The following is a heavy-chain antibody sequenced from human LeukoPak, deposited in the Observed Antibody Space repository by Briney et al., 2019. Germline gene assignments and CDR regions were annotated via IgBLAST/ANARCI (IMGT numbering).Heavy chain of an antibody. Sequence: PGGSLRLSCAASGFTFSSYAMHWVRQAPGKGLEWVAVISYDGSNKYYADSVKGRFTISRDNSKNTLYLQMSSLRAEDTAVYYCARVRSGGSLDYWGQGTLVTVSS. J-gene: IGHJ4*02. D-gene: IGHD1-26*01. V-gene: IGHV3-30-3*01. CDR1: GFTFSSYA. CDR3: ARVRSGGSLDY. CDR2: ISYDGSNK.